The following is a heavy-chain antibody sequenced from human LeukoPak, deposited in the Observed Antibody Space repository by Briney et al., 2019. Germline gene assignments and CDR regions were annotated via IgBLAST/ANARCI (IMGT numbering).Heavy chain of an antibody. D-gene: IGHD3-10*01. CDR3: TTGITMVRGVIHLIDY. CDR2: IKSKNSGGTT. Sequence: PGGSLRLSCAASGFTFSTAWMSWVRQAPGKGLEWVGRIKSKNSGGTTDYAAPVKGRFTISRDDSKNTLYLQMNSLKTEDTAVYYCTTGITMVRGVIHLIDYWGQGTLVTVSS. CDR1: GFTFSTAW. J-gene: IGHJ4*02. V-gene: IGHV3-15*01.